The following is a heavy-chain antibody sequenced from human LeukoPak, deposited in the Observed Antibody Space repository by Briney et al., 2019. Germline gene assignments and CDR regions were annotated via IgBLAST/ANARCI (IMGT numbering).Heavy chain of an antibody. CDR1: GFTFSSYA. CDR3: ARWGVGDY. Sequence: PGGSLRLSCAASGFTFSSYAMSWVRQAPGKGLEWVSYISSSGTIYYADSVKGRFTISRDNVKNSVYLQMNSLRVEDTGVYYCARWGVGDYWGQGTPVTVSS. D-gene: IGHD1-26*01. V-gene: IGHV3-48*03. J-gene: IGHJ4*02. CDR2: ISSSGTI.